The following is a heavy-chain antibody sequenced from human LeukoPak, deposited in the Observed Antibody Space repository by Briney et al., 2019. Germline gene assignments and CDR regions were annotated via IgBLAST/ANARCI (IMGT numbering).Heavy chain of an antibody. J-gene: IGHJ4*02. CDR3: ARHVHVSMIVVILSDYFDY. Sequence: SETLSLTCAVYGGSFSGHSWSWIRQAPGKGLEWIGEISHTGTINYNPSLKSRVTISADTSKNQFSLRLSSVTAADTAVYYCARHVHVSMIVVILSDYFDYWGRGTLVSVSS. V-gene: IGHV4-34*01. D-gene: IGHD3-22*01. CDR2: ISHTGTI. CDR1: GGSFSGHS.